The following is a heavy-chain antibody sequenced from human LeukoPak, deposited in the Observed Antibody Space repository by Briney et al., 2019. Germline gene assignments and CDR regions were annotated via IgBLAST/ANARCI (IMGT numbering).Heavy chain of an antibody. CDR2: ISSSSSYI. J-gene: IGHJ4*02. D-gene: IGHD2-15*01. CDR1: GFSFSSYS. Sequence: GGSLRLSCAASGFSFSSYSMNWVRHARGKGLEGVTSISSSSSYIYYADSVKGRFTISRDNAKNSLYLQMNSLRAEDTAVYYCARDYCSGGSCYFDYWGQGTLVIVSS. V-gene: IGHV3-21*01. CDR3: ARDYCSGGSCYFDY.